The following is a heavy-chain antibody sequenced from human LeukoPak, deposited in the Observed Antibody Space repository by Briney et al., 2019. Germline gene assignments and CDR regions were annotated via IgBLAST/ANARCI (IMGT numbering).Heavy chain of an antibody. Sequence: GGSLRLSCTASGFTFGDYGMSWVRQAPGKGLEWVGFIRRKAYGGTTEYVASVKGRFAISRDDSKSSAYLQMNSLKTEDTAVYYCTRVDYDSSGYYLWWGQGTLVTVSS. CDR3: TRVDYDSSGYYLW. V-gene: IGHV3-49*04. J-gene: IGHJ4*02. CDR1: GFTFGDYG. CDR2: IRRKAYGGTT. D-gene: IGHD3-22*01.